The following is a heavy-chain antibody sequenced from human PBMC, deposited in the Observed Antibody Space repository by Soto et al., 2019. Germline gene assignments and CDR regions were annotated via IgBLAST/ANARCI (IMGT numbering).Heavy chain of an antibody. J-gene: IGHJ6*03. Sequence: SATLSLPCTVSGGSISSYYWSWIRQPPGKGLEWIGYIYYSGSTNYNPSLKSRVTISVDTSKNQFSLKLSSVTAADTAVYYCARQRLPYYYYMDVWGKGTTVTVSS. V-gene: IGHV4-59*08. CDR2: IYYSGST. CDR1: GGSISSYY. D-gene: IGHD4-17*01. CDR3: ARQRLPYYYYMDV.